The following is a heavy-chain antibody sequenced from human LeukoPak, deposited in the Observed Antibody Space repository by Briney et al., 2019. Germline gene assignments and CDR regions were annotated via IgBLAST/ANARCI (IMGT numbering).Heavy chain of an antibody. J-gene: IGHJ4*02. V-gene: IGHV1-69*13. CDR1: GGTFSSYA. D-gene: IGHD4-17*01. Sequence: SVKVSCKASGGTFSSYAISWVRQAPGQGLEWMGGIIPIFGTANYAQKFQGRVTVTADESTSTAYMELSSLRSEDTAVYYCARSSRSEGDYCYWGQGTLVTVSS. CDR2: IIPIFGTA. CDR3: ARSSRSEGDYCY.